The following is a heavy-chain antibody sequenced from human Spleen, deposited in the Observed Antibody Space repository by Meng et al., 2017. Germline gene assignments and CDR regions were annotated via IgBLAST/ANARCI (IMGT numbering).Heavy chain of an antibody. V-gene: IGHV3-21*01. D-gene: IGHD1-26*01. CDR3: ARDVAGRGDY. Sequence: GESLKISCAASGFTFSSYSMNWVRQAPGKGLEWVSSISSTSIYIFYTDSVKGRFPISRDNAKNTLYLQMNSLRGEDTAVYYCARDVAGRGDYWGQGTLVTVSS. CDR2: ISSTSIYI. J-gene: IGHJ4*02. CDR1: GFTFSSYS.